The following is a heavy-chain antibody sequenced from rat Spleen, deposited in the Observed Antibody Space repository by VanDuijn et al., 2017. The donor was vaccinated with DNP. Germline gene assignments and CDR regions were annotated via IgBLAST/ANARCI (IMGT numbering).Heavy chain of an antibody. J-gene: IGHJ2*01. CDR2: ISYDGDRT. Sequence: EVQLVESGGGLVPPGRSQKLSCAASGFTFSDYAMAWVRQAPKRGLEWVATISYDGDRTYYRDSVKGRFTISRDDAKSTLYLQMDSLRSEDTATYYCANGGYPYYFDYWGQGVMVTVSS. V-gene: IGHV5-17*01. CDR1: GFTFSDYA. CDR3: ANGGYPYYFDY. D-gene: IGHD1-4*01.